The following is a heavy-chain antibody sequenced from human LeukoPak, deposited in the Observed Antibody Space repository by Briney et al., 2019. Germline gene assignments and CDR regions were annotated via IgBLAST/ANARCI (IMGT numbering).Heavy chain of an antibody. D-gene: IGHD3-22*01. CDR2: IYTRGNI. CDR1: GGSITNYF. Sequence: SETLSLTCTISGGSITNYFWTWIRQPAGKGLEWIGRIYTRGNIDHNPSLKSRITMSVDTSKNQFSLNFYSVTAADTAVYYCARESKTYDGSGYYHDSWGKGTLVTASS. V-gene: IGHV4-4*07. CDR3: ARESKTYDGSGYYHDS. J-gene: IGHJ4*02.